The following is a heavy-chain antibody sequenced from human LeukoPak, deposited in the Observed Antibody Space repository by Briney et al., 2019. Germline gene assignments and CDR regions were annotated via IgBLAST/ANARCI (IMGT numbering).Heavy chain of an antibody. J-gene: IGHJ4*02. CDR3: ASVLGGDDYVLDD. CDR2: IIPIFGTA. V-gene: IGHV1-69*05. CDR1: GGTFSSYA. D-gene: IGHD3-16*01. Sequence: SVKVSCKASGGTFSSYAISWVRQAPGQGLEWMGGIIPIFGTANYAQKFQGRVTITTDESTSTAYMELSSLRYEETAVYYWASVLGGDDYVLDDWGKGILVTVSS.